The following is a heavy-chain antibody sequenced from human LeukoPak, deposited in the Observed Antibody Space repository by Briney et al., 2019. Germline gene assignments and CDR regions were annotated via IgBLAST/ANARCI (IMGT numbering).Heavy chain of an antibody. J-gene: IGHJ4*02. D-gene: IGHD4-23*01. CDR1: GFSVSSNY. Sequence: GGSLRLSCAASGFSVSSNYMSWVRQAPGKGLEWVSVTYSGGSTYYADSVKGRFTISRDNSKNMVYLQMNGLRVEGTAVYYCARVGVYGGNVNDYWGQGTLVTVSS. V-gene: IGHV3-53*01. CDR2: TYSGGST. CDR3: ARVGVYGGNVNDY.